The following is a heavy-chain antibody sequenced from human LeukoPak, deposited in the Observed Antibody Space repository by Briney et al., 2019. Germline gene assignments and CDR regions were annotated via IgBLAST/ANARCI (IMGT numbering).Heavy chain of an antibody. CDR2: IRTSVTDT. Sequence: GGSLRLSCAASGFTFSSYTMTWVRQAPRTGLEWASAIRTSVTDTYYADSVKGRFSISRDNSKNTLYVKMNSLRAEDTAVYYCTTSTAKNDVWGQGTLVTVSS. CDR1: GFTFSSYT. CDR3: TTSTAKNDV. V-gene: IGHV3-23*01. J-gene: IGHJ4*02. D-gene: IGHD2/OR15-2a*01.